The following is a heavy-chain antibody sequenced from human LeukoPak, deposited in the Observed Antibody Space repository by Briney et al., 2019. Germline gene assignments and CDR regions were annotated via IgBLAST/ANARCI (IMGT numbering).Heavy chain of an antibody. CDR3: AIGRGPYRYCSGGSCYQYWFDP. Sequence: PGGSLRLSCAASGFTFSNAWMSWVRQAPGKGLEWVGRIKSKTDGGTTDYAAPVKGRFTISRDDSKNTLYLQMNSLRSEDTAVYYCAIGRGPYRYCSGGSCYQYWFDPWGQGTLVTVSS. J-gene: IGHJ5*02. CDR1: GFTFSNAW. V-gene: IGHV3-15*01. D-gene: IGHD2-15*01. CDR2: IKSKTDGGTT.